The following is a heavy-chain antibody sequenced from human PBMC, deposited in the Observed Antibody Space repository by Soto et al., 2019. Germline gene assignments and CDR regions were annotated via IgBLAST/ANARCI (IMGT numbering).Heavy chain of an antibody. CDR3: AKMTYYYDSSGYYPQFDSAFDI. D-gene: IGHD3-22*01. Sequence: ASVKVSCKASGYTFTSYDINWVRQATGQGLEWMGWMNPNSGNTGYAQKFQGRVTMTRNTSISTAYMELSSLRSEDTAVYYCAKMTYYYDSSGYYPQFDSAFDIWGQGTMVTVS. V-gene: IGHV1-8*01. CDR1: GYTFTSYD. J-gene: IGHJ3*02. CDR2: MNPNSGNT.